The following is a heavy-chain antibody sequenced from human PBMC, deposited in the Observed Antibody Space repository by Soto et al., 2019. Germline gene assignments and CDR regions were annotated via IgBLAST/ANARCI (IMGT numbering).Heavy chain of an antibody. J-gene: IGHJ6*02. CDR1: GYTFTGYY. Sequence: ASVKVSCKASGYTFTGYYMHWVRQAPGQGLEWMGWINPNSGGTNYAQKFQGWVTMTRDTSISTAYMELSRLRSDDTAVYYCAREIYDSSGYPDYGMDVRGQGTKVTVSS. CDR3: AREIYDSSGYPDYGMDV. V-gene: IGHV1-2*04. CDR2: INPNSGGT. D-gene: IGHD3-22*01.